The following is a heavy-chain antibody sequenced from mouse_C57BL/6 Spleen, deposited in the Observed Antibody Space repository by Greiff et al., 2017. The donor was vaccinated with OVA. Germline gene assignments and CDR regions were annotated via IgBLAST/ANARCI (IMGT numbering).Heavy chain of an antibody. Sequence: VKLMESGAELVKPGASVKISCKASGYAFSSYWMNWVKQRPGKGLEWIGQIYPGDGDTNYNGKFKGKATLTADKSSSTAYMQLSSLTSEDSAVYFCARRDRWYCDVWGTGTTVTVSS. CDR3: ARRDRWYCDV. J-gene: IGHJ1*03. CDR1: GYAFSSYW. CDR2: IYPGDGDT. V-gene: IGHV1-80*01.